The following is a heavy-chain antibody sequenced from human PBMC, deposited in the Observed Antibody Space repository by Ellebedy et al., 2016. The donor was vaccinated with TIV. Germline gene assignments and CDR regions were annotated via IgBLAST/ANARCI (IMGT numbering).Heavy chain of an antibody. Sequence: GGSLRLXXAASGFTFSDYYMSWIRQAPGKGLEWVSYISSSSSYIYYADSVKGRFTISRDNAKNSLYLQMNSLRAEDTAVYYCARGNYGYCSSTSCSVSYYMDVWGKGTTVTVSS. CDR3: ARGNYGYCSSTSCSVSYYMDV. CDR1: GFTFSDYY. V-gene: IGHV3-11*06. J-gene: IGHJ6*03. D-gene: IGHD2-2*01. CDR2: ISSSSSYI.